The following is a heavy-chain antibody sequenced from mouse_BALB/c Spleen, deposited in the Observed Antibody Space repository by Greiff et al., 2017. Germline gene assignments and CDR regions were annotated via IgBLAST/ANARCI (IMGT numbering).Heavy chain of an antibody. Sequence: QVQLQQSGAELVRPGTSVKISCKASGYTFTNYWLGWVKQRPGHGLEWIGDIYPGGGYTNYNEKFKGKATLTADTSSSTAYMQLSSLKSEDSAVYFCARSYYGNYVDYWGQGTTLTVSS. J-gene: IGHJ2*01. CDR2: IYPGGGYT. CDR3: ARSYYGNYVDY. D-gene: IGHD2-10*01. CDR1: GYTFTNYW. V-gene: IGHV1-63*02.